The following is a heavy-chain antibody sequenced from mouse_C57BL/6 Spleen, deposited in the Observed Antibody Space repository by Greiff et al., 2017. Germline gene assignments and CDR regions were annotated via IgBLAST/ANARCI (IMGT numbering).Heavy chain of an antibody. CDR1: GYTFTSYW. CDR2: IDPSDSYT. D-gene: IGHD1-1*01. J-gene: IGHJ2*01. Sequence: QVQLQQPGAELVRPGTSVKLSCKAYGYTFTSYWMHWVKQRPGQGLEWIGVIDPSDSYTNYNQKFKGKATLTVDTSSSTAYMQLSSLTSADSAVYYCANYYGSTYLDYWGQGTTLTVSS. CDR3: ANYYGSTYLDY. V-gene: IGHV1-59*01.